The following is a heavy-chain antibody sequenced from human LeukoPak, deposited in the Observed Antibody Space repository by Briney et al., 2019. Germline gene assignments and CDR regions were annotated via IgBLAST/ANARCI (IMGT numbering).Heavy chain of an antibody. D-gene: IGHD3-3*01. Sequence: ASMKVSCKASGYTFTGYYMHWVRQAPGQGLEWMGWINPNSGGTNYAQKFQGRVTMTRDTSISTAYMELSRLRSDDTAVYYCARVARVDFWSGYYFDYWGQGTLVTVSS. CDR2: INPNSGGT. CDR3: ARVARVDFWSGYYFDY. CDR1: GYTFTGYY. J-gene: IGHJ4*02. V-gene: IGHV1-2*02.